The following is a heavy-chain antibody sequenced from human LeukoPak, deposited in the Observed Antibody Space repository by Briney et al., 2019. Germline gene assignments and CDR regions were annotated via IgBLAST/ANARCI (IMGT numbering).Heavy chain of an antibody. D-gene: IGHD1-7*01. J-gene: IGHJ3*02. CDR1: GYTLTELS. CDR2: FDPEDGET. CDR3: ARDEGITGTTVDGSRAFDI. V-gene: IGHV1-24*01. Sequence: ASVKVSCKVSGYTLTELSMHWVRQAPGKGLEWMGGFDPEDGETIYAQKFQGRVTITADESTSTAYMELSSLRSEDTAVYYCARDEGITGTTVDGSRAFDIWGQGTMVTVSS.